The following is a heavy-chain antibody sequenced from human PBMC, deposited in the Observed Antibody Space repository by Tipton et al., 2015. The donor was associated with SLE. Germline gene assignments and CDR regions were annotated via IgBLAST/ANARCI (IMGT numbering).Heavy chain of an antibody. D-gene: IGHD3-22*01. CDR3: ATAQGMIVPNDAFDF. Sequence: SLRLSCTASGFTFNNYAMNWIRQAPGKGLAWVSGISGSGDSTFSGDSVKGRFTISRDNSKKTLYLQMNSLRVEDTAIYYCATAQGMIVPNDAFDFGGQGTMVTVSS. V-gene: IGHV3-23*01. CDR1: GFTFNNYA. CDR2: ISGSGDST. J-gene: IGHJ3*01.